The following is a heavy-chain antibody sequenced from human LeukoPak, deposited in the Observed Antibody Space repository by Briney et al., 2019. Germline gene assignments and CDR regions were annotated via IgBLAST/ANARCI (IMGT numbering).Heavy chain of an antibody. CDR3: ARDSISFNCYDSSGYLDY. J-gene: IGHJ4*02. CDR2: IKQDGSEK. D-gene: IGHD3-22*01. Sequence: PGGSLRLSCAASGFTFSSYWMSWVRQAPGKGLEWVANIKQDGSEKYYVDSVKGRFTISRDNAKNSLYLQMNSLRAEDTAVYYCARDSISFNCYDSSGYLDYWGQGTLVTVSS. CDR1: GFTFSSYW. V-gene: IGHV3-7*01.